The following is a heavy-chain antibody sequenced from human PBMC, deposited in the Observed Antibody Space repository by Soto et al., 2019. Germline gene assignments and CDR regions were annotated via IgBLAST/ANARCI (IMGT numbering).Heavy chain of an antibody. Sequence: SETLSLTCAVYGGSFSGYYWSLNRRPPGKGLEWLGEINHSGRTNYNPSLKSRVTISVDTSKNQFSPKLSSVTAADTAVYYCASSGWYSQQAYWGQGTLVTVSS. D-gene: IGHD6-19*01. CDR3: ASSGWYSQQAY. J-gene: IGHJ4*02. V-gene: IGHV4-34*01. CDR2: INHSGRT. CDR1: GGSFSGYY.